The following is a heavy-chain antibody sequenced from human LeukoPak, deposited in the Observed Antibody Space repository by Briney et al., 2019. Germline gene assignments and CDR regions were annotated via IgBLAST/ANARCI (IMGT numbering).Heavy chain of an antibody. CDR2: ISSSSSYI. J-gene: IGHJ6*03. V-gene: IGHV3-21*01. D-gene: IGHD3-10*01. CDR1: GFTFSSYS. Sequence: PGGSLRLSCAASGFTFSSYSMNWVRQAPGKGLGWVSSISSSSSYIYYADSVKGRFTISRDNAKNSLYLQMNSLRAEDTAVYYCAKEHRVRGVTYYYYYMDVWGKGTTVTISS. CDR3: AKEHRVRGVTYYYYYMDV.